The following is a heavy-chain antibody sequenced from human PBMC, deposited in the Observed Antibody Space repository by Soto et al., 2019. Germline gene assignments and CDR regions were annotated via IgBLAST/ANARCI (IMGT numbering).Heavy chain of an antibody. Sequence: GGSLRLSCAASGFTFSSYSMNWVRQAPGKGLEWVSYISSSSSTIYYADSAKGRFTISRDNAKNSLYLQMNSLRDEDTAVYYCARVFTYYYDSSGPGAFDIWGQGTMVTVSS. J-gene: IGHJ3*02. CDR2: ISSSSSTI. CDR3: ARVFTYYYDSSGPGAFDI. V-gene: IGHV3-48*02. CDR1: GFTFSSYS. D-gene: IGHD3-22*01.